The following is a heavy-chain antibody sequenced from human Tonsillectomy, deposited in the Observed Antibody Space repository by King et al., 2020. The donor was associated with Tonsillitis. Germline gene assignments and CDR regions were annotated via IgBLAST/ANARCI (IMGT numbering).Heavy chain of an antibody. J-gene: IGHJ6*02. D-gene: IGHD1-26*01. V-gene: IGHV3-53*04. CDR1: GFTVSNNY. Sequence: VQLVESGGGLVQPGGSLRLSCAASGFTVSNNYMSWFRQAPGKGLEWVSVIYNGGSTYYADSVKGRFTISRHNSKNTLYLQMNSLRAEDTAVYYCASGAAYYYYGMDVWGQGTTVTVSS. CDR2: IYNGGST. CDR3: ASGAAYYYYGMDV.